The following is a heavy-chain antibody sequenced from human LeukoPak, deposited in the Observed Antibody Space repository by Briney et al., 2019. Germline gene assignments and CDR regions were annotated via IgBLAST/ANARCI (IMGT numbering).Heavy chain of an antibody. J-gene: IGHJ4*02. CDR3: ARTPDGPDY. CDR1: GFTFSNAW. CDR2: IKQNGGEK. V-gene: IGHV3-7*03. D-gene: IGHD5-24*01. Sequence: GGSLRLSCAASGFTFSNAWMNWVRQAPGKGLEWVANIKQNGGEKYYVDSVKGRFTISRDNAKNSLYLEMNNLRAEDTAVYYCARTPDGPDYWGQGTLVTVSS.